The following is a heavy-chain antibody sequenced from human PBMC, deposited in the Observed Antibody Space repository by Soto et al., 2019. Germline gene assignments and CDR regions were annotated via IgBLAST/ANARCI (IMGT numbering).Heavy chain of an antibody. Sequence: ASETLSLTCTVSGGSISSYYWSWIRQPPGKGLEWIGYIYYSGSTYYNPSLKSRVTISVDTSKNQFSLKLSSVTAADTAVYYCAIYVGNSVYFDYWGQGTLVTVSS. V-gene: IGHV4-59*08. CDR2: IYYSGST. CDR1: GGSISSYY. J-gene: IGHJ4*02. CDR3: AIYVGNSVYFDY. D-gene: IGHD3-16*01.